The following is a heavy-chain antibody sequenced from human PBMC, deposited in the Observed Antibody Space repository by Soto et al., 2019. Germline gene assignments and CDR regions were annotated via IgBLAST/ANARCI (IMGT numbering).Heavy chain of an antibody. CDR3: ATHKGGGGY. J-gene: IGHJ4*02. CDR1: GFTVSNNY. D-gene: IGHD2-15*01. Sequence: EVQLVESGGGLIQPGGSLRLSCAVSGFTVSNNYMSWVRQAPGKGLEGVSVIYSGGYTAYGDSVKGRFTIYRDNYKNTLSPKMNSLRPDALGVYYCATHKGGGGYWCQGTLVTVSS. CDR2: IYSGGYT. V-gene: IGHV3-53*01.